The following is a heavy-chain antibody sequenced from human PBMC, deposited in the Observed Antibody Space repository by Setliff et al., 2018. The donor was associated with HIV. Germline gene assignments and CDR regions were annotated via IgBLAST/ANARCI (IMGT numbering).Heavy chain of an antibody. Sequence: TLSLTCTVSGGSISSSSYYWGWIRQPPGKGLEWIGSIYYSGSTYYNPSLKSRVTISVDTSKNQFSLKLSSVTAADTAVYYCARDRDIVVVPASPQGYYYYMDVWGKGTTVTVSS. CDR3: ARDRDIVVVPASPQGYYYYMDV. J-gene: IGHJ6*03. CDR1: GGSISSSSYY. D-gene: IGHD2-2*01. V-gene: IGHV4-39*02. CDR2: IYYSGST.